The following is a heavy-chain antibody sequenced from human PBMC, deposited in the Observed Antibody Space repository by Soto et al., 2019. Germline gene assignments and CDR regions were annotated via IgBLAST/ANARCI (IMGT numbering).Heavy chain of an antibody. CDR1: GYTFINYG. CDR2: INTYNGNT. J-gene: IGHJ5*02. CDR3: ARDAVGPAWFDP. V-gene: IGHV1-18*01. D-gene: IGHD1-26*01. Sequence: QVQLVQSGAEVKKPGASVKVSCKASGYTFINYGISWVRQAPGQGLEWMGWINTYNGNTNYAKKFQGRVTMTTDTSTSTAYMELRSLRPDDTAVYHCARDAVGPAWFDPWGQGTLVTVSS.